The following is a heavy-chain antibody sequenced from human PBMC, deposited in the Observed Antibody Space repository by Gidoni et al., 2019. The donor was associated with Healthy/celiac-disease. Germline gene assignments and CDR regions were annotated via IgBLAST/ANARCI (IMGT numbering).Heavy chain of an antibody. CDR3: ARGFNGKQVATGY. CDR1: DDSSSSRSYY. D-gene: IGHD5-12*01. Sequence: QLQMQAAGPGLVTRSATLSLPGAVSDDSSSSRSYYWGWIRPPPGKGLEWLWSLYYSGSTDYNPSLKSRVTIFVDPSKNQFSLQLSSVTAADTAVYYCARGFNGKQVATGYWGQGTLVTVSS. CDR2: LYYSGST. V-gene: IGHV4-39*07. J-gene: IGHJ4*02.